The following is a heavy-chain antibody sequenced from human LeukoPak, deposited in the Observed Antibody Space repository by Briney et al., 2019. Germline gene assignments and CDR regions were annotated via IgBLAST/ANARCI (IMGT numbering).Heavy chain of an antibody. D-gene: IGHD3-22*01. CDR1: GFTFDDYG. V-gene: IGHV3-9*01. Sequence: GGSLRLSCAASGFTFDDYGMHWVRQTPGKGLEWVSGISWNSGRKGYGDSVKGRFTISGDNAKNSLYLQMDSLRAEDTALYYCAKDQYYDRSGYYYGYAFDIWGQGTMVTVSS. J-gene: IGHJ3*02. CDR3: AKDQYYDRSGYYYGYAFDI. CDR2: ISWNSGRK.